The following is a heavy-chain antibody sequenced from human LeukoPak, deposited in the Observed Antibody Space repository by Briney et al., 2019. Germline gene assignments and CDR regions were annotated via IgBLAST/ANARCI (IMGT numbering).Heavy chain of an antibody. CDR1: GFTFSSYG. CDR3: AKDGGSDPDSFDI. Sequence: GGSLRLSCAASGFTFSSYGMYWVRQAPGKGLEWVAFTRYDGSNKNYADSVKGRFTISRDNTKNSLYLQMNSLRAEDTAVYYCAKDGGSDPDSFDIWGQGTMVTVSS. V-gene: IGHV3-30*02. J-gene: IGHJ3*02. CDR2: TRYDGSNK. D-gene: IGHD2-15*01.